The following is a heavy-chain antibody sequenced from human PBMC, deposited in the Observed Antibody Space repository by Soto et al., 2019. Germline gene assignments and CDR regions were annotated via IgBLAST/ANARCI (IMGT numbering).Heavy chain of an antibody. V-gene: IGHV1-18*01. D-gene: IGHD6-6*01. J-gene: IGHJ5*02. CDR3: AAYSSSPGFWFDP. CDR1: CYTFTSYG. Sequence: ASVKVSCKASCYTFTSYGISWVRQAPGQGLEWMGWISAYNGNTNYAQKLQGRVTMTTDTSTSTAYMELRSLRSDDTAVYYCAAYSSSPGFWFDPWGQGTLVTVSS. CDR2: ISAYNGNT.